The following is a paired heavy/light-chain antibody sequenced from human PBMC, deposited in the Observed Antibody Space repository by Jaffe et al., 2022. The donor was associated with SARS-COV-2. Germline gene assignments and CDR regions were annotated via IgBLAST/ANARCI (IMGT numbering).Heavy chain of an antibody. Sequence: EVQLLESGGGLVQPGGSLRLSCAASGFPFSSYAMTWVRQAPGKGLEWVSTISGSGDTTYYADSVKGRFTISRDNSKNTLFLQMNSLRADDTAVYYCAKVGPRRSVYYYHGMDVWGQGTTVTVSS. D-gene: IGHD3-3*01. J-gene: IGHJ6*02. CDR3: AKVGPRRSVYYYHGMDV. V-gene: IGHV3-23*01. CDR1: GFPFSSYA. CDR2: ISGSGDTT.
Light chain of an antibody. Sequence: QSALTQPASVSGSPGQSITISCTGTSSDVGGYNYVSWYQQHPGKAPKLMIYDVSNRPSGVSNRFSGSKSGNTASLTISGLQAEDEADYYCSSYTSSSSLVFGGGTKLTVL. CDR2: DVS. CDR3: SSYTSSSSLV. J-gene: IGLJ3*02. CDR1: SSDVGGYNY. V-gene: IGLV2-14*01.